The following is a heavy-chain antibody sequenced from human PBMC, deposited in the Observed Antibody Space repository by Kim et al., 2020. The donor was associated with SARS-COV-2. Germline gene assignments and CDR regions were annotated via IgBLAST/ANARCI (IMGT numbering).Heavy chain of an antibody. V-gene: IGHV4-38-2*02. CDR1: GYSISSGYY. CDR2: IYHSGST. Sequence: SETLSLTCTVSGYSISSGYYWGWIRQPPGKGLEWIGSIYHSGSTYYNPSLKSRVTISVDTSKNQFSLKLSSVTAADTAVYYCARERGITMVRGVIEGYYGMDVWGQGTTVTVSS. J-gene: IGHJ6*02. CDR3: ARERGITMVRGVIEGYYGMDV. D-gene: IGHD3-10*01.